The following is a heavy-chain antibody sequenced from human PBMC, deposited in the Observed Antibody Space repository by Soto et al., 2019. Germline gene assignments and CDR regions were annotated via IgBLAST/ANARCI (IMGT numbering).Heavy chain of an antibody. J-gene: IGHJ4*02. V-gene: IGHV5-51*01. CDR2: IYPGDSDT. D-gene: IGHD3-9*01. CDR3: ATSRQDILTGYYTAILDY. Sequence: GESLKISCKGSGYSFTSYWIGWVRQMPGKGLEWMGIIYPGDSDTRYSPSFQGQVTISADKSISTAYLQWSSLKASDTAMYYCATSRQDILTGYYTAILDYWGQRTLVTVSS. CDR1: GYSFTSYW.